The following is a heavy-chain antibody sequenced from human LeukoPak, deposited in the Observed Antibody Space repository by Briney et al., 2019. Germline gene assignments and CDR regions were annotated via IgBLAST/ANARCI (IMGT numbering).Heavy chain of an antibody. CDR3: ARQVGVVIVYFDY. J-gene: IGHJ4*02. D-gene: IGHD3-3*01. CDR1: GYTFTIYG. Sequence: ASVTVSFKASGYTFTIYGISWVRQAPGQGLEWMGWISAYNGNTNYAQKLQGRVTITTDTSTSTAYMELRSLRSDDTAVYYCARQVGVVIVYFDYWGQGTLVTVSS. V-gene: IGHV1-18*01. CDR2: ISAYNGNT.